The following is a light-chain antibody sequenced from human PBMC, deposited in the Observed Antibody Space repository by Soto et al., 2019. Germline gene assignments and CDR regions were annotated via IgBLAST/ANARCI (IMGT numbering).Light chain of an antibody. J-gene: IGLJ1*01. Sequence: QSVLTQPPPASGSPGQSVAVSCTGTSSDIGNYNFVSWYQQHPGKAPKLMIYEVSKRPSGVPDRFSGSKSGNTASLTVSGLQAEDEADYYCSSYAGSNTYVFGTGTKVTVL. CDR1: SSDIGNYNF. CDR2: EVS. CDR3: SSYAGSNTYV. V-gene: IGLV2-8*01.